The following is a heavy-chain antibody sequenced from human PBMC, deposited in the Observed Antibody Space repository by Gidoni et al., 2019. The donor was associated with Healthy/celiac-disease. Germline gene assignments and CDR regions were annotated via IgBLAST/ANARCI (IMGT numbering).Heavy chain of an antibody. D-gene: IGHD2-2*01. V-gene: IGHV3-33*01. J-gene: IGHJ5*02. CDR1: GFNFSSEG. CDR3: ARGGECQLTHIVDDWFDP. CDR2: IWYDGDNK. Sequence: GVVQPGRSLRLSCAATGFNFSSEGMHWVRRAPSKGPEWVAVIWYDGDNKYYADSVKGRFTISRDNSKNTLYLQMHSLRSEDTAVYYWARGGECQLTHIVDDWFDPWGQGTLVTVSS.